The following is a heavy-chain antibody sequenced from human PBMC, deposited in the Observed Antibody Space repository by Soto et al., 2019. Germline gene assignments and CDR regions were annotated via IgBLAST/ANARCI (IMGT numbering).Heavy chain of an antibody. CDR3: ARSLVTTDYYGSGSEFDY. V-gene: IGHV1-69*13. D-gene: IGHD3-10*01. CDR2: IIPIFGTA. CDR1: GGTFSSYA. Sequence: ASVKVSCKASGGTFSSYAISWVRQAPGQGLEWMGGIIPIFGTANYAQKFQGRVTITADESTSTAYMELSSLRSEDTAVYYCARSLVTTDYYGSGSEFDYWGQGTLVTVSS. J-gene: IGHJ4*02.